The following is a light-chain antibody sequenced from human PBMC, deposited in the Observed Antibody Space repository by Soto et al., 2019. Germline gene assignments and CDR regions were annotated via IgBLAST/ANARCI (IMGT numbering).Light chain of an antibody. CDR2: DAS. V-gene: IGKV3-20*01. J-gene: IGKJ5*01. Sequence: EIVLTQSPGTLSLSPGERATLSCRASQSVSNNYLAWYQQKPGQAPRLLISDASGRATGIPDRFSGSGSETDFSLTINRLEPEDFAVYFCQQYGSSPITFGQGTRLEIK. CDR1: QSVSNNY. CDR3: QQYGSSPIT.